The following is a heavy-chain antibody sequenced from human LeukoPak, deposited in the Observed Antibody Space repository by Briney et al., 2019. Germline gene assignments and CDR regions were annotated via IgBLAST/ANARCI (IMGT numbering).Heavy chain of an antibody. CDR3: ARSPGILGTNYFDY. CDR1: GFTFSSYA. J-gene: IGHJ4*02. V-gene: IGHV3-30*04. D-gene: IGHD1-26*01. Sequence: GGSLRPSCAASGFTFSSYAMHWVRQAPGKGLEWVAVISYDGSNKNYADSVKGRFTISGDNSKNTLYLQMNSLRAEDTSVYYCARSPGILGTNYFDYWGQGTLVTVSS. CDR2: ISYDGSNK.